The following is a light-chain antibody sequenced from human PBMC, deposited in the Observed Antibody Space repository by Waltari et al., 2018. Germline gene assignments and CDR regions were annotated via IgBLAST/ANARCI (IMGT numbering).Light chain of an antibody. CDR1: QSLVSSAGNTY. CDR3: MQATYWPWT. V-gene: IGKV2-30*01. CDR2: TVS. Sequence: DAVMTQSPLSLPVTLGQPASISCRSSQSLVSSAGNTYLGCVHQRPGQSPRRLIYTVSNRDSGVPDRFSGSGSGTDFTLKISRVEAEDVGVYYCMQATYWPWTFGQGTKVEIK. J-gene: IGKJ1*01.